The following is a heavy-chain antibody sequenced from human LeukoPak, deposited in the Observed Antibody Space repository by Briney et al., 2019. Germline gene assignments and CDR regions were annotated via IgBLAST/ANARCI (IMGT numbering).Heavy chain of an antibody. CDR3: ARIYDSTAY. CDR1: GFTFSKYR. V-gene: IGHV3-48*02. J-gene: IGHJ4*02. D-gene: IGHD3-22*01. Sequence: PGGSLRLSCAASGFTFSKYRMTWVRQAPGKGLEWVSYISSGRSTIYYADSVKGRFTISRDNAKNSLYLQMNSLRDEDTAVYYCARIYDSTAYWGQGTLVTVSS. CDR2: ISSGRSTI.